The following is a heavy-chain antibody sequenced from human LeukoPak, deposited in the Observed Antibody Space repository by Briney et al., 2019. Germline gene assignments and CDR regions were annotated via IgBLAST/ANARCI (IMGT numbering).Heavy chain of an antibody. Sequence: SSETLSLTCTVSGGSISSSAYHWGWIRQPPGKGLEWIGSIHIGGSAYYNPSFKSRVTISVDTSKNQFSLKLSSVTAADTAVYYCARDGYSSGYYEDYWGQGTLVTVSS. J-gene: IGHJ4*02. CDR2: IHIGGSA. CDR3: ARDGYSSGYYEDY. V-gene: IGHV4-39*02. CDR1: GGSISSSAYH. D-gene: IGHD3-22*01.